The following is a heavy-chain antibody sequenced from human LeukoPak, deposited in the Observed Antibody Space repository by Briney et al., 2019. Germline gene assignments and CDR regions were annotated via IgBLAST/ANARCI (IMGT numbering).Heavy chain of an antibody. CDR1: GGPISSSSYC. CDR2: FWYSGSP. CDR3: GGHSSDYRLGRFDI. Sequence: DPSETLSLTCTVSGGPISSSSYCCGWIRQPPGKGLEWIGRFWYSGSPFYSPSLNSHVPLSVDTYKIQFSLKLGSVTDAYTALYYCGGHSSDYRLGRFDIWGRGTMVTVSS. V-gene: IGHV4-39*01. D-gene: IGHD3-22*01. J-gene: IGHJ3*02.